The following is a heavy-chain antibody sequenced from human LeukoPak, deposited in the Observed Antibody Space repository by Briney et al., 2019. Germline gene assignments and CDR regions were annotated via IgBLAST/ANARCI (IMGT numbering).Heavy chain of an antibody. Sequence: SETLSLTCTVSGGSISSSSYYWGWIRQPPGKGLEWIGSIYYSGSTHYNPSLKSRVTISVDTSKNQFSLKPSSVTAADTAVYYCARRLAGTEDYWGQGTLVTVSS. J-gene: IGHJ4*02. CDR2: IYYSGST. CDR3: ARRLAGTEDY. CDR1: GGSISSSSYY. V-gene: IGHV4-39*01. D-gene: IGHD6-13*01.